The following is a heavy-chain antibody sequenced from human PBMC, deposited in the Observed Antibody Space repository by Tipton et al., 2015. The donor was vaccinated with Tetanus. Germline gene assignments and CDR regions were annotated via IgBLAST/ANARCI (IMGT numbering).Heavy chain of an antibody. Sequence: TLSLTCAVYGGSFSGYYWSWIRQPPGKGLEWIGGINHSGSTNYNPSLKSRVTISVDTSKNQFSLKVSSVTAADTAVYYCARHWFELRGFDYWGQGALVTVSS. J-gene: IGHJ4*02. CDR3: ARHWFELRGFDY. V-gene: IGHV4-34*01. CDR2: INHSGST. CDR1: GGSFSGYY. D-gene: IGHD1-7*01.